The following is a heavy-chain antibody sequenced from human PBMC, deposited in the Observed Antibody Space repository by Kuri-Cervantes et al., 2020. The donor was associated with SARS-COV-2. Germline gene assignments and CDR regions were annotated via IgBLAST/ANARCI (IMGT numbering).Heavy chain of an antibody. CDR3: ARGHSGDTWGHVYGMYV. Sequence: GGLMKFSCVALDSTFNTYSLNWVRQAPGKGLEWVASISSSRPYIFYADSVKGRFTVSRDNAKKSLFLQMNSLAVEDTAVYYCARGHSGDTWGHVYGMYVGSLGTTVTVSS. D-gene: IGHD4-17*01. V-gene: IGHV3-21*01. CDR1: DSTFNTYS. CDR2: ISSSRPYI. J-gene: IGHJ6*02.